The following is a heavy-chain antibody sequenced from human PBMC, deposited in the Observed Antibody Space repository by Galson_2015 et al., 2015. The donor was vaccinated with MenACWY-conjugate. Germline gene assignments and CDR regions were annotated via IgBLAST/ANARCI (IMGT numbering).Heavy chain of an antibody. CDR3: ARPPVPYDSSGYLDY. D-gene: IGHD3-22*01. CDR2: IKQDGSEK. Sequence: SLRLSCAASGFTFSSYWMSWVRQAPGKGLEWVAHIKQDGSEKYYVDSVKGRFTISRDNAKNSLYLQMNSLRAEDTAVYYCARPPVPYDSSGYLDYWGQGSPGTVSS. CDR1: GFTFSSYW. J-gene: IGHJ4*02. V-gene: IGHV3-7*03.